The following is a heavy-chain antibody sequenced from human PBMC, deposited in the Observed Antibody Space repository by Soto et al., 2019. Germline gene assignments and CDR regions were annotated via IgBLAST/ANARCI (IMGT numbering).Heavy chain of an antibody. Sequence: GESLKISCKGSGYTFTNYWIGWVRQMPGKGLEWIGIIYPGDSDTKYNPSFQGQVTISADKSITTTYLQWSSLKASDTAIYYCAASIFYYGMDVWGQVTTVTVSS. CDR2: IYPGDSDT. CDR1: GYTFTNYW. CDR3: AASIFYYGMDV. V-gene: IGHV5-51*01. J-gene: IGHJ6*02.